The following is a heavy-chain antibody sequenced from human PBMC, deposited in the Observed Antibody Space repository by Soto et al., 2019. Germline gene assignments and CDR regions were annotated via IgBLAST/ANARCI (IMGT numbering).Heavy chain of an antibody. V-gene: IGHV1-2*04. CDR3: ARGVSGWSPFDL. Sequence: QVQLVQSGAEVKKPGASVKVSCTASGYTFTDYYVHWVRQAPGQGLEWIGWINVNSGVTNLAQKFQGWVTLSRDTSVSTAYLELNRLKSDDTAVFFCARGVSGWSPFDLWGQVTLVTVSS. CDR1: GYTFTDYY. J-gene: IGHJ4*02. D-gene: IGHD6-19*01. CDR2: INVNSGVT.